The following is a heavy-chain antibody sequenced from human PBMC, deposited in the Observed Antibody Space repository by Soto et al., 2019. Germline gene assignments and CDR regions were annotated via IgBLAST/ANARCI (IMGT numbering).Heavy chain of an antibody. Sequence: QLQLQESGPGLVKPSETLSLTCTVSGGSISSSSYYWGWIRQPPGKGLEWIGSIYYSGSTYYNPSLKSRVTISVDTSKNQFSLKLSSVTAADTAVYYCASIIAAAADGYWFDPWGQGTLVTVSS. CDR1: GGSISSSSYY. V-gene: IGHV4-39*01. D-gene: IGHD6-13*01. CDR2: IYYSGST. J-gene: IGHJ5*02. CDR3: ASIIAAAADGYWFDP.